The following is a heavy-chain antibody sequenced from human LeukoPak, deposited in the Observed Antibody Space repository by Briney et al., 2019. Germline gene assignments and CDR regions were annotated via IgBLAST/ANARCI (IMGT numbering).Heavy chain of an antibody. CDR2: IFPGDSET. Sequence: GESLKISWKGSGYSFTTHWIGGVRPLPGKGLEWMGLIFPGDSETIYSPSLQGQVTISADKSINTAYLRRSILKASDTAMYYCATSESQTRFDYWGQGTLVTVSS. CDR3: ATSESQTRFDY. J-gene: IGHJ4*02. D-gene: IGHD1/OR15-1a*01. V-gene: IGHV5-51*01. CDR1: GYSFTTHW.